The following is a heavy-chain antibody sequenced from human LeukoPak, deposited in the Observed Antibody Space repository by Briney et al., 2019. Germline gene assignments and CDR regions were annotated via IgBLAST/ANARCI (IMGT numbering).Heavy chain of an antibody. CDR1: GGTFSSYA. D-gene: IGHD6-13*01. J-gene: IGHJ6*02. V-gene: IGHV1-69*04. Sequence: ASVKVSCKASGGTFSSYAIGWVRQAPGQGLEWMGRIIPILGIANYAQKFQGRVTITADKSTSTAYMELSSLRSEDTAVYYCARDSLAGTFYYYGMDVWGQGTTVTVSS. CDR2: IIPILGIA. CDR3: ARDSLAGTFYYYGMDV.